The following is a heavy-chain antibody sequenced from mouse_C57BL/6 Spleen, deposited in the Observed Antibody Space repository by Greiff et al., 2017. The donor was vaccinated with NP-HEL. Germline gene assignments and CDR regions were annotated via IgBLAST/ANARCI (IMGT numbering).Heavy chain of an antibody. Sequence: EVHLVESGGGLVKPGGSLKLSCAASGFTLSDYGMHWVRQAPEKGLEWVAYISSGSSTIYYADTVKGRFTISRDNAKNTLFLQMTSLRSEDTAMYYCAIYYDYDGGYFDVWGTGTTVTVSS. CDR1: GFTLSDYG. D-gene: IGHD2-4*01. J-gene: IGHJ1*03. CDR2: ISSGSSTI. V-gene: IGHV5-17*01. CDR3: AIYYDYDGGYFDV.